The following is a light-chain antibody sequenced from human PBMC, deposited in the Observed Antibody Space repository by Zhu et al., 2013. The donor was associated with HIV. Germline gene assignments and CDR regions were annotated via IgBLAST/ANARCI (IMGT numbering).Light chain of an antibody. CDR2: TNN. Sequence: QSVLTQPPSVSGALGQRVTISCTGGTSNIGASYGVHWYQHIPGSVPKLLIYTNNNRPSGVPDRFSGSKSGTSASLAITGLQAEDEGDYYCQSYDTELSVSLFGGGTKLTVL. CDR1: TSNIGASYG. V-gene: IGLV1-40*01. CDR3: QSYDTELSVSL. J-gene: IGLJ2*01.